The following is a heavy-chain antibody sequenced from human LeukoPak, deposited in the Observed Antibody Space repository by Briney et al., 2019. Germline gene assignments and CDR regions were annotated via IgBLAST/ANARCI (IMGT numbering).Heavy chain of an antibody. J-gene: IGHJ4*02. CDR2: ISNSSSDT. V-gene: IGHV3-21*01. CDR3: AKDILAAGLFFDY. CDR1: GFRFSSYS. D-gene: IGHD6-13*01. Sequence: GGSLRLSCVTSGFRFSSYSMNWMRQAPGKGLEWVSYISNSSSDTQYADSVKGRFTISRDDARNSLYLQMNSLRAEDTAVYYCAKDILAAGLFFDYWGQGTLVTVSS.